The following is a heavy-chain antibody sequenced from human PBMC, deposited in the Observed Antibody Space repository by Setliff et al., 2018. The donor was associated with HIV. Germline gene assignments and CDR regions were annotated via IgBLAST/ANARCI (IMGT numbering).Heavy chain of an antibody. D-gene: IGHD5-18*01. CDR3: ARDLPRGYSYGLVGY. V-gene: IGHV3-23*01. CDR2: VSGSGTNT. J-gene: IGHJ4*02. Sequence: GSLRLSCADSGFTFSSYWMSWVRQAPGKGLEWVSAVSGSGTNTYYADFVNGRFSISRDNSKNTLYLQMNSLRAEDTAVYYCARDLPRGYSYGLVGYWGQGTLVTVSS. CDR1: GFTFSSYW.